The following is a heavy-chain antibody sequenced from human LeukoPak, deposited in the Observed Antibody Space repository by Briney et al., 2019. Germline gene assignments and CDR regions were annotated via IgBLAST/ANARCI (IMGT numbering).Heavy chain of an antibody. Sequence: PGGSLRLSCAASEFIFNRYWVNWVRQAPGKGLEWVANMYPSGSQKRYVDSVKGGFTISKDNPRTSLYLDMYGLRAEDTAKYYCAIWTSGNYWGQGTLVTVSS. V-gene: IGHV3-7*01. D-gene: IGHD1-1*01. CDR1: EFIFNRYW. CDR3: AIWTSGNY. CDR2: MYPSGSQK. J-gene: IGHJ4*02.